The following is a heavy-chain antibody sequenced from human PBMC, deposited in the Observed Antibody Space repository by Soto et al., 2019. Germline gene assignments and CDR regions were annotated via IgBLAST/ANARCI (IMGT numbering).Heavy chain of an antibody. Sequence: PGGSLRLSWVASGFSFGKYGMHWVRQPPGGGLEWLSLISYDGSEKWYGDSVKGRFTMSRDKSKHRLDLQMKGLRGGATDVYFCENGSEVTPAVASAWSSNYFYGVDVWGRGTTVTVSS. D-gene: IGHD6-19*01. CDR2: ISYDGSEK. CDR1: GFSFGKYG. J-gene: IGHJ6*02. V-gene: IGHV3-30*18. CDR3: ENGSEVTPAVASAWSSNYFYGVDV.